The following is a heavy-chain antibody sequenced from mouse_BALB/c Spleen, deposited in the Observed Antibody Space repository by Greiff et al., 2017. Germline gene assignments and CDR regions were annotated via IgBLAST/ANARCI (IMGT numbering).Heavy chain of an antibody. CDR3: ARAEIDGYGHFDY. V-gene: IGHV2-9*02. Sequence: QVQLKQSGPGLVAPSQSLSITCTVSGFSLTSYGVHWVRQPPGKGLEWLGVIWAGGSTNYNSALMSRLSISKDNSKSQVFLKMNSLQTDDTAMYYCARAEIDGYGHFDYWGQGTTLTVSS. CDR2: IWAGGST. D-gene: IGHD2-2*01. J-gene: IGHJ2*01. CDR1: GFSLTSYG.